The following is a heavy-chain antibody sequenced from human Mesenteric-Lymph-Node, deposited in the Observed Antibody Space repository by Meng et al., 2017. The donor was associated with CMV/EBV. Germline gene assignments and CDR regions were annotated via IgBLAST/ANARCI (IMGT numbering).Heavy chain of an antibody. CDR1: GFTFRDYA. CDR3: ARPIYYYDSSGYYPFDY. J-gene: IGHJ4*02. V-gene: IGHV3-23*01. Sequence: GGSLRLSCAASGFTFRDYAMSWVRQAPGKGLEWVSSIGGSDGDTYYADSVKGRFTISRDNAKNTLYLQMNSLRVEDTAVYYCARPIYYYDSSGYYPFDYWGQGTLVTVSS. D-gene: IGHD3-22*01. CDR2: IGGSDGDT.